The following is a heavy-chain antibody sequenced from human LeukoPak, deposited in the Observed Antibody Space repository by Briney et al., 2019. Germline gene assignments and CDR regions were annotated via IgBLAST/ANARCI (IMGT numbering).Heavy chain of an antibody. V-gene: IGHV3-23*01. CDR2: ISDTGATT. Sequence: GGSLRLSCAGSGFTFSSYAMSWVRQAPGKGLEWVSAISDTGATTYDADSVKGRFTSSRDNSRSTLYLQMNSLRAEDTALYYCAKDTSIGRYCTNGVCSPFDYWGQGTLVTVSS. CDR1: GFTFSSYA. J-gene: IGHJ4*02. CDR3: AKDTSIGRYCTNGVCSPFDY. D-gene: IGHD2-8*01.